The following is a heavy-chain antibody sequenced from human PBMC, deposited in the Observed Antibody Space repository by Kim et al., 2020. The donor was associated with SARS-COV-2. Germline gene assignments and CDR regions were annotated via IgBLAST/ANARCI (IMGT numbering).Heavy chain of an antibody. CDR1: GGSISSYY. Sequence: SETLSLTCTVSGGSISSYYWSWIRQPPGKGLEWIGYIYYSGSTNYNPSLKSRVTILVDTSKNQFSLKLSSVTAADTAVYYCARVAYSSSWYDYYYGMDVWGQGTTVTVSS. CDR2: IYYSGST. V-gene: IGHV4-59*01. D-gene: IGHD6-13*01. CDR3: ARVAYSSSWYDYYYGMDV. J-gene: IGHJ6*02.